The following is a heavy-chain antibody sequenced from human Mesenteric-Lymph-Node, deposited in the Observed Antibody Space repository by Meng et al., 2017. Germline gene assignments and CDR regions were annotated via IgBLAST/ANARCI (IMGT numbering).Heavy chain of an antibody. CDR1: GGSISSSNW. CDR2: IYHSGST. Sequence: VQLKGSGPGRVKPAGTLSLPCAVSGGSISSSNWWSWVRQPPGKGLEWIGEIYHSGSTNYNPSLKSRVTISVDTSKNQFSLKLSSVTAADTAVYYCARGRSDWFDPWGQGTLVTVSS. CDR3: ARGRSDWFDP. J-gene: IGHJ5*02. V-gene: IGHV4-4*02.